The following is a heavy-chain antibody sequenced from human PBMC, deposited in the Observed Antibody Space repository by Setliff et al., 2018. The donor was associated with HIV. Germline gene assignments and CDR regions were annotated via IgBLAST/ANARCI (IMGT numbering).Heavy chain of an antibody. Sequence: PSETLSLTCAVYGGSFSGYYWSWIRQSPGKGLEWIGEINHSGSTKYNPSLKSRVTISVDTSKNQFSLKLSSMTAADTAVYYCARNSKNWNYPVEYYDYYMDVWGTGTTVTVSS. CDR3: ARNSKNWNYPVEYYDYYMDV. V-gene: IGHV4-34*01. D-gene: IGHD1-7*01. J-gene: IGHJ6*03. CDR2: INHSGST. CDR1: GGSFSGYY.